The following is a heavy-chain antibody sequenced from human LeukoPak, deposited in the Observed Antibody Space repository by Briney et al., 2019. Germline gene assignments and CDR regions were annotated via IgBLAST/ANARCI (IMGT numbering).Heavy chain of an antibody. D-gene: IGHD2-2*02. CDR2: ISIISSYI. V-gene: IGHV3-21*01. J-gene: IGHJ5*02. Sequence: GGSLNLSGAASGFTFSSYSRNWVPRAPGRGLDGVSSISIISSYIYYADSVKGRFTISRDNAKNSLYLQMNSLRAEDTAVYYCARDPRYCSSTSCYKGWFDPWGQGTLVTVSS. CDR3: ARDPRYCSSTSCYKGWFDP. CDR1: GFTFSSYS.